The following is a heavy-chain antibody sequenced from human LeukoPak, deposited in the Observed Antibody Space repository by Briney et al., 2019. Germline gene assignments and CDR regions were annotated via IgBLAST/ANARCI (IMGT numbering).Heavy chain of an antibody. Sequence: PGGSLRLSCAASGFTFSGYTMHWVRQGPGKGLEWEAVISYDGSNKFYADSVKGLFTFSRDNCKNTLYLQMESLRAEETAVYYCARGTVTSRTWYFDLWGRGTLVTVSS. D-gene: IGHD4-17*01. V-gene: IGHV3-30*04. CDR3: ARGTVTSRTWYFDL. CDR2: ISYDGSNK. J-gene: IGHJ2*01. CDR1: GFTFSGYT.